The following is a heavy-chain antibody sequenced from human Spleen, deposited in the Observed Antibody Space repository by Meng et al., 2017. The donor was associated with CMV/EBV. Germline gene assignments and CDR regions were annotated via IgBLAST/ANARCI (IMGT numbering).Heavy chain of an antibody. D-gene: IGHD6-19*01. CDR3: ARGLRKSGWYGGILVGFDY. Sequence: ASVKVSCKASGYSFTTYYIHWVQQAPGQGLEWMGIMNPGSGGSNYAQKFQGRVTMTRNTSINTAYMELSSLRSEDTAVYYCARGLRKSGWYGGILVGFDYWGQGTLVTVSS. J-gene: IGHJ4*02. CDR1: GYSFTTYY. CDR2: MNPGSGGS. V-gene: IGHV1-46*01.